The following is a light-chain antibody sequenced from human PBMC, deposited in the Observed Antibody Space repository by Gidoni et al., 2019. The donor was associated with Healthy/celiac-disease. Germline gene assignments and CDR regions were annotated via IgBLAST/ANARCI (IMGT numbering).Light chain of an antibody. CDR3: QQSYSTLL. V-gene: IGKV1-39*01. CDR1: QSISSY. J-gene: IGKJ1*01. Sequence: DIQMTQSPSSLSASVGESVTITCRARQSISSYLTWYQQKPGKAPKLLIYAASSLQSGVPSRFSGSGSGTDFTLTISSLQPEDFATYYCQQSYSTLLFGQGTKVEIK. CDR2: AAS.